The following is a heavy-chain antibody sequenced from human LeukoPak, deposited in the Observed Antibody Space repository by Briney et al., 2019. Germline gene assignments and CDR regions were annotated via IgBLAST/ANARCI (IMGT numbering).Heavy chain of an antibody. Sequence: GGSLRLSCAASGFTFYTYGMHWVRQAPGKGLEYVSGIGPDGGTTYYTNSVKGRFTISRDNSKYMLYLQMDSPTADDMAVYYCARGAQLTDYWGQGTLVTVSS. D-gene: IGHD6-13*01. J-gene: IGHJ4*02. CDR2: IGPDGGTT. CDR1: GFTFYTYG. V-gene: IGHV3-64*01. CDR3: ARGAQLTDY.